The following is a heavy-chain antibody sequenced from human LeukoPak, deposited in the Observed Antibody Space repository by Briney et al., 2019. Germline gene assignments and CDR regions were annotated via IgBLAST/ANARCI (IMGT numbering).Heavy chain of an antibody. CDR2: IYYSGST. CDR1: GGSISSSSYS. CDR3: ARYSTFWSGYYTNYFDY. J-gene: IGHJ4*02. V-gene: IGHV4-39*01. D-gene: IGHD3-3*01. Sequence: SETLSLTCTVSGGSISSSSYSWGWIRQPPGKGLEWIGSIYYSGSTYYNPSLKSRVTISVDTSKNQFSLKLSSVTAADTAVYYCARYSTFWSGYYTNYFDYWGQGTLVTVSS.